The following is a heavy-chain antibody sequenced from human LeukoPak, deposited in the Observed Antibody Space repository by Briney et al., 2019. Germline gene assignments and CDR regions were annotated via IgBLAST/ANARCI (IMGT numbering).Heavy chain of an antibody. CDR3: ARAAGYCSGGSCYHFDY. CDR2: IIPIFGTA. J-gene: IGHJ4*02. V-gene: IGHV1-69*06. D-gene: IGHD2-15*01. CDR1: GGTFSSYA. Sequence: SVKVSCKASGGTFSSYAISWVRQAPGQGLEWIGRIIPIFGTANYAQKFQGRVTITADKSTSTAYMELSSLRSEDTAVYYCARAAGYCSGGSCYHFDYWGQGTLVTVYS.